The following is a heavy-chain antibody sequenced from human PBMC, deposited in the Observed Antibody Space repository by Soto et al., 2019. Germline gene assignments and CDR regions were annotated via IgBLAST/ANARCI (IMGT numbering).Heavy chain of an antibody. CDR2: ISYDGSNK. J-gene: IGHJ4*02. V-gene: IGHV3-30*18. Sequence: GGSLRLSCAASGFTFSSYGMHWVRQAPGKGLEWVAVISYDGSNKYYADSVKGRFTISRDNSKNTLYLQMNSLRAEDTAVYYCAKNADYGDYSSSLDYWGQGTLVTVSS. CDR3: AKNADYGDYSSSLDY. D-gene: IGHD4-17*01. CDR1: GFTFSSYG.